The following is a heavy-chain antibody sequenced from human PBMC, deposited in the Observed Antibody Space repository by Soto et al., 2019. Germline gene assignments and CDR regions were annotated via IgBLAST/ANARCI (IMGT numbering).Heavy chain of an antibody. CDR1: GYTFTGYY. Sequence: GASVKVSCKASGYTFTGYYMHWVRQAPGQGLEWMGWINPNSGGTNYAQKFQGWVTMTRDTSISTAYMELSRLRSDDTAVYYCARGRRLGATISSPTNWFDPWGQGTLVTVSS. CDR3: ARGRRLGATISSPTNWFDP. V-gene: IGHV1-2*04. CDR2: INPNSGGT. J-gene: IGHJ5*02. D-gene: IGHD1-26*01.